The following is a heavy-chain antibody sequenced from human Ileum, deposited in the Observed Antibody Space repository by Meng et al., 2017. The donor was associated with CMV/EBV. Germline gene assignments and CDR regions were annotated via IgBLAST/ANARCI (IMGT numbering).Heavy chain of an antibody. Sequence: GGSLRLSCAASGFTFSSYWMHWVRQAPGKGLEWVSSISSSSTYISYADSVKGRFTVSRDNAQNSLYLQMNSLKIEDAAIYYCARVAGEVWTGSTWLGWFDPWGQGTPVTVSS. CDR3: ARVAGEVWTGSTWLGWFDP. CDR1: GFTFSSYW. CDR2: ISSSSTYI. V-gene: IGHV3-21*01. D-gene: IGHD1-7*01. J-gene: IGHJ5*02.